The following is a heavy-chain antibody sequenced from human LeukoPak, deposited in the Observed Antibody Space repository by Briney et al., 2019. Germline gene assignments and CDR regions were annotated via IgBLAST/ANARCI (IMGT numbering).Heavy chain of an antibody. CDR3: AKDIGRFPHALDI. V-gene: IGHV3-9*01. J-gene: IGHJ3*02. Sequence: GGSLRLSCAASGFTFDDYAMHWVRPAPGKGLEWVSGISWNSGSIGYADPVKGRFTISRDNAKNSLYLQMNSLRAEDTALYYCAKDIGRFPHALDIWGQGTMVTVSS. CDR2: ISWNSGSI. CDR1: GFTFDDYA. D-gene: IGHD2-21*01.